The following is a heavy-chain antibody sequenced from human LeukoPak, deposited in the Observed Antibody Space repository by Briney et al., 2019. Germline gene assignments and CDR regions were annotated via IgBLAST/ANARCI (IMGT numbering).Heavy chain of an antibody. J-gene: IGHJ6*03. CDR2: IYYSGST. V-gene: IGHV4-59*01. Sequence: SETLSLTCTVSGGSISSYYWSWIRQPPGKGLEWIGYIYYSGSTNYNPSLKSLVTISVDTSKNQFSLKLSSVTAADTAVYYCARETFWSGSWGYYYYYMDVWGKGTTVTVSS. CDR1: GGSISSYY. CDR3: ARETFWSGSWGYYYYYMDV. D-gene: IGHD3-3*01.